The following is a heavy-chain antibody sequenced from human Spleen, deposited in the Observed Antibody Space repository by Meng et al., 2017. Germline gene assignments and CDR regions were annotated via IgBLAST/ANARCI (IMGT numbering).Heavy chain of an antibody. CDR3: ARTTVTTLGP. D-gene: IGHD4-17*01. Sequence: GGSLRLSCAASGFTFDDYAMHWVRQAPGKGLEWVSGISWNSGSIGYADSVKGRFTISRDNAKNSLYLQMNSLRAEDTAVYYCARTTVTTLGPWGQGTLVTVSS. CDR1: GFTFDDYA. V-gene: IGHV3-9*01. CDR2: ISWNSGSI. J-gene: IGHJ5*02.